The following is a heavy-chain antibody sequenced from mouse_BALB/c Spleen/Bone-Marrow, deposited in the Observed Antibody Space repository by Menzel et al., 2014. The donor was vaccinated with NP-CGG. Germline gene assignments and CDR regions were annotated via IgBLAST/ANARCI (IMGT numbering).Heavy chain of an antibody. V-gene: IGHV1S81*02. CDR2: INPSNGGT. Sequence: LVESGAELVKPGASVKLSCKASGYTFTSYYMYWVKQRPGQGLKWIGEINPSNGGTNFNEKFKSKATLTVDKSSSTAYMQLSSLTSEDSAVYYCTREGDSPFAYWGQGTLVTVSA. D-gene: IGHD2-13*01. CDR1: GYTFTSYY. J-gene: IGHJ3*01. CDR3: TREGDSPFAY.